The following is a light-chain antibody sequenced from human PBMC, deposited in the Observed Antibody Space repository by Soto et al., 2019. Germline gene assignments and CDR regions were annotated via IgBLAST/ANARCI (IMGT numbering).Light chain of an antibody. CDR3: HQYGISPPT. V-gene: IGKV3-20*01. CDR2: ATS. CDR1: QTVNSDY. J-gene: IGKJ1*01. Sequence: EIVLTQSPGTLSLSPGETATLSCRASQTVNSDYLAWFQQRPGQAPRLLIFATSRRATDIPDRFSGSGSGTDFTLAIRRLEPEDFAVYYCHQYGISPPTFGPGTKVDIK.